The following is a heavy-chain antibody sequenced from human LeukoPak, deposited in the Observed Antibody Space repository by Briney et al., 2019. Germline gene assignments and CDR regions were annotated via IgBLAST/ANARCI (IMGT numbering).Heavy chain of an antibody. CDR2: ISSSGGST. J-gene: IGHJ6*03. Sequence: PGGSLRLSCAASGFTFRAYDMTWVRQAPGKGLEWVSAISSSGGSTYYADSVKGRFTISRDNSKNTLYLQMNSLRAEDTALYYCAKEKGFSSPYYYYYMDVWGKGTTVTVSS. CDR1: GFTFRAYD. CDR3: AKEKGFSSPYYYYYMDV. D-gene: IGHD6-13*01. V-gene: IGHV3-23*01.